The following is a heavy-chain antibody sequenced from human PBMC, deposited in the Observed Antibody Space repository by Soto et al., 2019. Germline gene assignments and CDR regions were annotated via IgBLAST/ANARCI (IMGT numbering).Heavy chain of an antibody. D-gene: IGHD3-3*01. V-gene: IGHV5-51*01. J-gene: IGHJ4*02. CDR1: GYSFTNYW. CDR3: ARHYDFWSGYPYYFDY. Sequence: PGESLKISCSGSGYSFTNYWIGWVRQMPGKGLEWMGIIYPGDSDTRYSPSFQGHVTISADKSISTAYLQWSSLKASDTAMYYCARHYDFWSGYPYYFDYWGQGTLVTVSS. CDR2: IYPGDSDT.